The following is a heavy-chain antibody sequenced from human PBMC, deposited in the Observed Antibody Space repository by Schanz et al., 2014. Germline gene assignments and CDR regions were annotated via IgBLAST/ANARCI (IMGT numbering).Heavy chain of an antibody. V-gene: IGHV1-69*08. CDR3: AREVGLYDRGWFDP. CDR2: IVPIASIT. Sequence: QVHLVQSGAEVKKPGSSVKVSCKASGGTFSSDTFSWVRQAPGQGLEWMGRIVPIASITNYAQRFQGRVTITADKSSDTAYMELSSLRSEDTAVYYCAREVGLYDRGWFDPWGQGTLVTVSS. CDR1: GGTFSSDT. D-gene: IGHD3-22*01. J-gene: IGHJ5*02.